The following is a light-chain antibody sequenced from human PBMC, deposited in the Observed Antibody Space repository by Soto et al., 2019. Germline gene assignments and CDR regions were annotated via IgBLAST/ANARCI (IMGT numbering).Light chain of an antibody. J-gene: IGKJ1*01. CDR1: QGISTY. CDR3: QQLITYPQT. Sequence: QVTQSPSFLSASVGDRVTMTCRASQGISTYLAWYQQKPGKAPKLLIYAASTLQSGVPSRFSGSGSGTEFALAISSLQPEDFATYYCQQLITYPQTFGQGTKVDIK. CDR2: AAS. V-gene: IGKV1-9*01.